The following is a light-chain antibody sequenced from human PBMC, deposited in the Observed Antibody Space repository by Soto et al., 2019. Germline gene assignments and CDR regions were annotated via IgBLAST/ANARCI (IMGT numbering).Light chain of an antibody. Sequence: QSALTQPASVSGSPGQSITISCTGTSRDVGYYNYVSWYQQYPGKAPRLMIYDVSNRPSGVSNRFSASKSGNTASLTISGLQPEDEADYYCSSYVSSSTLTVFGTGTKLTVL. CDR3: SSYVSSSTLTV. CDR2: DVS. J-gene: IGLJ1*01. V-gene: IGLV2-14*01. CDR1: SRDVGYYNY.